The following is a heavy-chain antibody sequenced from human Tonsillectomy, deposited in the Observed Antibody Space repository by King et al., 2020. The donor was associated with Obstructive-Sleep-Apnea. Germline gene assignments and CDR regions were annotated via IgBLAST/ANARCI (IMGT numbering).Heavy chain of an antibody. D-gene: IGHD6-13*01. CDR2: IYSGGST. Sequence: VQLVESGGGLVQPGGSLRLSCAASGFTVSSNYMSWVRQAPGKGLEWVSVIYSGGSTYYADSVKGRFTISRDNSKNTLYRQMNSLRAEDTAVYYCARASFQGSSWYYYYGMDVWGQGTTVTVSS. CDR1: GFTVSSNY. V-gene: IGHV3-66*01. CDR3: ARASFQGSSWYYYYGMDV. J-gene: IGHJ6*02.